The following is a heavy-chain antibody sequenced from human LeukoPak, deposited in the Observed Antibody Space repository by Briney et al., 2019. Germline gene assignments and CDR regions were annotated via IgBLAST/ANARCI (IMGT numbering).Heavy chain of an antibody. CDR2: INHSGST. D-gene: IGHD5-18*01. CDR3: ARGFRSQSGYSYGFYPNPRNWFNG. V-gene: IGHV4-34*01. CDR1: GGSFSGYY. Sequence: SETLSLTCAVYGGSFSGYYWSWIRQPPGKGLEWIGEINHSGSTNYNPSLKSRVTISVDTSKNQFSMKLSSVTAADTCVYYCARGFRSQSGYSYGFYPNPRNWFNGWGQGSLVTVYS. J-gene: IGHJ5*02.